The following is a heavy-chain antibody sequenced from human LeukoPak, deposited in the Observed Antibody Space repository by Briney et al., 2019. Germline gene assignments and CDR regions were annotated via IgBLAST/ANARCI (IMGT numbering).Heavy chain of an antibody. J-gene: IGHJ4*02. D-gene: IGHD3-22*01. CDR2: ISSRSSTI. V-gene: IGHV3-48*04. CDR3: ARGPVSSSGFFDY. Sequence: GGSLRLSCAASGFTFSSYSMNWVRQAPGKGLEWVSYISSRSSTIYYADSVKGRFSISRDNAKKSLYLQMNSLRAEDTAVYYCARGPVSSSGFFDYWGQGTLVTVSS. CDR1: GFTFSSYS.